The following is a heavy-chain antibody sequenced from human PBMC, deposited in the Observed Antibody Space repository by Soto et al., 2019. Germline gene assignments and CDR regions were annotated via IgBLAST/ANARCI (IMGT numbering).Heavy chain of an antibody. J-gene: IGHJ4*02. CDR3: ARKGPILVVAATSLFDY. D-gene: IGHD2-15*01. Sequence: SETLSLTCAVYGGSFSGYYWSWIRQPPGKGLEWIGEINHSGSTNYNPSLKSRVTISVDTSKNQFSLKLSSVTAADTAVYYCARKGPILVVAATSLFDYWGQGTLVTVSS. CDR2: INHSGST. CDR1: GGSFSGYY. V-gene: IGHV4-34*01.